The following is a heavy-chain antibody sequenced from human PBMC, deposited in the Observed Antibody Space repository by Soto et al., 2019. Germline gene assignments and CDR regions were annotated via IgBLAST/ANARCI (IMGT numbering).Heavy chain of an antibody. CDR1: GDSVSSNTAA. Sequence: SQTLSLTCAISGDSVSSNTAAWNWIRSSPSRGLEWLGRTYYRSNWRHDYAVSVRSRITVNPDTSKNHFSLQLNSVTPDDTAVYFCARGVAGKGFELWRQGTL. J-gene: IGHJ1*01. CDR2: TYYRSNWRH. CDR3: ARGVAGKGFEL. V-gene: IGHV6-1*01. D-gene: IGHD6-19*01.